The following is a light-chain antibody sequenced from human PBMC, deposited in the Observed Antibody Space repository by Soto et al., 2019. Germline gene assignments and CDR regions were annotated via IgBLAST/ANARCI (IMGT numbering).Light chain of an antibody. CDR3: QSYDSSLSGVV. V-gene: IGLV1-40*01. Sequence: QDVVTQPPSVSGAPGQRVTISCTGSSNNIGAGYDVHWYQQLPGTAPKLLIYGNSNRPSGVPDRFSGSKSGTSASLAITGLQAEDEADYYCQSYDSSLSGVVFGGGTKLTVL. J-gene: IGLJ2*01. CDR2: GNS. CDR1: SNNIGAGYD.